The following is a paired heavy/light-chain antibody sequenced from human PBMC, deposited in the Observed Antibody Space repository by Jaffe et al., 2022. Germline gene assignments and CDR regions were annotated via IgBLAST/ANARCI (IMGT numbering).Light chain of an antibody. CDR3: QQRSNWPIT. CDR1: QSVSSY. V-gene: IGKV3-11*01. CDR2: DAS. Sequence: EIVLTQSPATLSLSPGERATLSCRASQSVSSYLAWYQQKPGQAPRLLIYDASNRATGIPARFSGSGSGTDFTLTISSLEPEDFAVYYCQQRSNWPITFGQGTRLEIK. J-gene: IGKJ5*01.
Heavy chain of an antibody. D-gene: IGHD3-9*01. V-gene: IGHV4-38-2*01. CDR3: ARHDGRYFDWLLPDAFDI. CDR1: GYSISSGYY. J-gene: IGHJ3*02. Sequence: QVQLQESGPGLVKPSETLSLTCAVSGYSISSGYYWGWIRQPPGKGLEWIGSIYHSGSTYYNPSLKSRVTISVDTSKNQFSLKLSSVTAADTAVYYCARHDGRYFDWLLPDAFDIWGQGTMVTVSS. CDR2: IYHSGST.